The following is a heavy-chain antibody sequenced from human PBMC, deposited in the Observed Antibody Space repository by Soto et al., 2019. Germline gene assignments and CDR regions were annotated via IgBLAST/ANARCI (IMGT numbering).Heavy chain of an antibody. CDR1: GFSLSTSGVG. D-gene: IGHD1-20*01. Sequence: QITLKESGPTLVKPTQTLTLTCTFTGFSLSTSGVGVGWIRQPPGKALEWLALIYWDDDKRYNPSLKSRLTITTDTSKNQVVLTMTNKDPVDTATYYCAHRLVSGNWFDPWGQGTLVTVSS. CDR3: AHRLVSGNWFDP. CDR2: IYWDDDK. V-gene: IGHV2-5*02. J-gene: IGHJ5*02.